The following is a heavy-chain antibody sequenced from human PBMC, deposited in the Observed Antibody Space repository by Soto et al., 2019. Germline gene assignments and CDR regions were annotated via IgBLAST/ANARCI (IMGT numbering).Heavy chain of an antibody. Sequence: SETLSLTCTVSGGSISSSSYYWGWIRQPPGKGLEWIGSIYYSGSTYYNPSLKSRVTISVDTSKNQFSLKLSSVTAADTAVYYCARSTVDDSSGYYFDYWGQGTLVTVSS. CDR3: ARSTVDDSSGYYFDY. J-gene: IGHJ4*02. D-gene: IGHD3-22*01. CDR2: IYYSGST. V-gene: IGHV4-39*01. CDR1: GGSISSSSYY.